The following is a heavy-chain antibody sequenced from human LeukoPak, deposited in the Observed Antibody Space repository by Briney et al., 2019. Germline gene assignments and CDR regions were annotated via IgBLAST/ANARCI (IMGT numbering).Heavy chain of an antibody. Sequence: SVKVSCKASGYTFTSYGISWVRQAPGQGLEWMGRIIPILGIANYAQKFQGRVTITADKSTSTAYMELSSLRSEDTAVYYCARDSWGYYYDSSGYHFDYWGQGTLVTVSS. J-gene: IGHJ4*02. D-gene: IGHD3-22*01. V-gene: IGHV1-69*04. CDR2: IIPILGIA. CDR1: GYTFTSYG. CDR3: ARDSWGYYYDSSGYHFDY.